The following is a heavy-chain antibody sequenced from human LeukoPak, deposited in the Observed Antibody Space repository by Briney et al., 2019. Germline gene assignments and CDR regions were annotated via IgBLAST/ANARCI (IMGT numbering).Heavy chain of an antibody. CDR2: IWYDGGNK. D-gene: IGHD2-2*01. V-gene: IGHV3-33*01. Sequence: GRSLRLSCAASGFTFSSYGMHWVRQAPGKGLEWVAVIWYDGGNKYYADSVKGRFTISRDNSKNTLYLQMNSLRAEDTAVYYCARDSRRYCSSTSCSPGWFDPWGQGTLVTVSS. J-gene: IGHJ5*02. CDR1: GFTFSSYG. CDR3: ARDSRRYCSSTSCSPGWFDP.